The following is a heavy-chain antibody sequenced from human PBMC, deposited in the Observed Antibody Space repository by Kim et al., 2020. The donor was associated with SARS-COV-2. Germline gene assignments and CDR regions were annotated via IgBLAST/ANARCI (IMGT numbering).Heavy chain of an antibody. D-gene: IGHD6-19*01. J-gene: IGHJ6*02. Sequence: ASVKVSCKASGYTFTSYAMHWVRQAPGQRLEWMGWINAGNGNTKYSQKFQGRVTITRDTSASTAYMELSSLRSEDTAVYYCASEAVAGTGYYGMDVWGQGTTVTVSS. V-gene: IGHV1-3*01. CDR2: INAGNGNT. CDR3: ASEAVAGTGYYGMDV. CDR1: GYTFTSYA.